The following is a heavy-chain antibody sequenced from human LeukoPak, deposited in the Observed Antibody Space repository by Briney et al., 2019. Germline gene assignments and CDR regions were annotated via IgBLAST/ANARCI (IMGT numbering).Heavy chain of an antibody. CDR1: GFSFTTYG. V-gene: IGHV3-30*18. Sequence: GTSLRLSCAASGFSFTTYGMHWVRQAPLKVLEWLAAISYDGRNQNYADSVKGRFTIFRDNSQNTLYLQMSSLRAEDTALYYCVKDRTINGRSSPFDSWGQGTLVTVSS. D-gene: IGHD1-26*01. CDR2: ISYDGRNQ. J-gene: IGHJ4*02. CDR3: VKDRTINGRSSPFDS.